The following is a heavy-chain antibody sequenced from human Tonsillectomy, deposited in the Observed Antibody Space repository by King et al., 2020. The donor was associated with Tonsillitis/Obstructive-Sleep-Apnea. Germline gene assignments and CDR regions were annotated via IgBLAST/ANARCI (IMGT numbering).Heavy chain of an antibody. J-gene: IGHJ3*02. Sequence: VQLVESGGGVVQPGRSLRLSCAASGFTFSSYGMHWVRQAPGQGLDGVAVKSYDGSNKYYADSVKGRFIISRDNSKNKLYLNMNSLRAEDTAVYYCAKDHRNVLLWFGELFGEDAFDIWGQGTMVTVSS. CDR2: KSYDGSNK. D-gene: IGHD3-10*01. CDR3: AKDHRNVLLWFGELFGEDAFDI. V-gene: IGHV3-30*18. CDR1: GFTFSSYG.